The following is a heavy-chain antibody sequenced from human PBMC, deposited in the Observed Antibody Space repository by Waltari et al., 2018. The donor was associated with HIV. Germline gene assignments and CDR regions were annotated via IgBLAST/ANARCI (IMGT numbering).Heavy chain of an antibody. CDR3: ARGLFGVGSNWFDP. Sequence: QVQLQESGPGLVKPSETLSLTCSVSGGSFISYHWTWIRQPPGKGLEWFGYIYYTGRTNGNPSLKSRVTISVDTSKNQFSLRLRSVTAADTAVYYCARGLFGVGSNWFDPWGQGILVTVSS. CDR1: GGSFISYH. J-gene: IGHJ5*02. CDR2: IYYTGRT. V-gene: IGHV4-59*01. D-gene: IGHD3-3*01.